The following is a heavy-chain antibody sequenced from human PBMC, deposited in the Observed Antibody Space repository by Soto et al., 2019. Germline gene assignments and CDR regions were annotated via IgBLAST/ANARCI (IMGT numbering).Heavy chain of an antibody. CDR3: ARHWSSSCRPQGKYGMVV. Sequence: SENLSLTSTVCRGSISSGGYYWSWIRQHPGKGLEWIGYIYYSGSTYYNPSLKSRVTISVDTSKNQFSLKLSSVTAADTAVYYCARHWSSSCRPQGKYGMVVWCQGTLETVSS. CDR2: IYYSGST. D-gene: IGHD6-13*01. J-gene: IGHJ6*01. CDR1: RGSISSGGYY. V-gene: IGHV4-31*03.